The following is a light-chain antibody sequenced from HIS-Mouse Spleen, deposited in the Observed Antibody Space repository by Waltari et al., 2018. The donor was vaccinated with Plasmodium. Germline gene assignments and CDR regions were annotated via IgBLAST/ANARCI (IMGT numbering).Light chain of an antibody. CDR1: QSFNSY. CDR3: QQRSNWLT. Sequence: EIVLTQSPPTLSFSPGARATLSCRASQSFNSYLAWYQQKPGQAPRLLIYDASNRATGIPARFSGSGSGTDFTLTISSLEPEDFAVYYCQQRSNWLTFGGGTKVEIK. J-gene: IGKJ4*01. V-gene: IGKV3-11*01. CDR2: DAS.